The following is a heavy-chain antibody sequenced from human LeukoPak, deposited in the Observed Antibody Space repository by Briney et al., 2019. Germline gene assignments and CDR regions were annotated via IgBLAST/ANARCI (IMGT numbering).Heavy chain of an antibody. V-gene: IGHV1-8*02. CDR3: ARGGSTSCEYSD. Sequence: GASVKVSCKASGYTFTSYGISWVRQAPGQGLEWMGWMNPNSGNTGYAQKFQGRVTMTRNTSISTAYMELSSLRSEDTAVYYCARGGSTSCEYSDWGQGTLVTVSS. CDR1: GYTFTSYG. CDR2: MNPNSGNT. J-gene: IGHJ4*02. D-gene: IGHD2-2*01.